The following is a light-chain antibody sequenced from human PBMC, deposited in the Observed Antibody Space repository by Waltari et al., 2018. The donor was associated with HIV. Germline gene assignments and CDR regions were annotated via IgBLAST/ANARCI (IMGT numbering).Light chain of an antibody. CDR2: QNS. CDR1: KLGDTY. V-gene: IGLV3-1*01. J-gene: IGLJ2*01. CDR3: QAWDSSSAVV. Sequence: SYELTQPPSVSVSPGQTASITCSGDKLGDTYASWYQQKPGQSPVLVIHQNSKRPSGIPGRVSGSNSGDTSTLTISGTQAVDEADYYSQAWDSSSAVVFGGGTKLTVL.